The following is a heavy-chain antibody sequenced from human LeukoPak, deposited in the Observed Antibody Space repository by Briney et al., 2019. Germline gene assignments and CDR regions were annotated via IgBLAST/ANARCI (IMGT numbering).Heavy chain of an antibody. CDR1: GFTFSSYE. J-gene: IGHJ5*02. D-gene: IGHD2-15*01. V-gene: IGHV3-48*03. CDR3: ARVGVVVAATGNLWFDP. CDR2: ISSSGTTI. Sequence: GGSLRLSCAASGFTFSSYEMNSVRQAPGKGLEWVSYISSSGTTIYYADSVKGRFTISRDNAKNSLYLQMNSLRAEDTAVYYCARVGVVVAATGNLWFDPWGQGTLVTVSS.